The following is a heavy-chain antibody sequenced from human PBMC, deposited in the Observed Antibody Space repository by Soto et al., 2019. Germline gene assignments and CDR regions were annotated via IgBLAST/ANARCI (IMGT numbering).Heavy chain of an antibody. D-gene: IGHD3-3*01. J-gene: IGHJ3*02. CDR1: GYTFTSYY. CDR2: INPSGGST. V-gene: IGHV1-46*01. Sequence: ASVKVSCKASGYTFTSYYMHWVRQAPGQGLEWMGIINPSGGSTSYAQKFQGRVTMTRDTSTSTVYMELSSLRSEDTAVYYCARVERFLEWLPDDAFDIWGQGTMVTVSS. CDR3: ARVERFLEWLPDDAFDI.